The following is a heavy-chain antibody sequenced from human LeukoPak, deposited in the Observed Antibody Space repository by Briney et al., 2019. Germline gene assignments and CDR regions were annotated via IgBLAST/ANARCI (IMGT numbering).Heavy chain of an antibody. Sequence: GRSLRLSCAASGFTFSSYGMHWVRQAPGKGLEWVAVIWYDGSNKYYADSVKGRFTISRDNSKNTLYLQMNSLRAEDTAVYYCAKDSPPYSSSFYYYFDYWGQGTLVTVSS. CDR1: GFTFSSYG. CDR2: IWYDGSNK. CDR3: AKDSPPYSSSFYYYFDY. J-gene: IGHJ4*02. D-gene: IGHD6-13*01. V-gene: IGHV3-33*06.